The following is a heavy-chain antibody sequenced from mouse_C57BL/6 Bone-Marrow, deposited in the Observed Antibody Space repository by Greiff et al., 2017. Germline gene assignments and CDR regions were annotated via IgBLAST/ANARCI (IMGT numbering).Heavy chain of an antibody. CDR3: ARWDGSNYNYAMDY. Sequence: VQLQQSGPELVKPGASVKISCKASGYAFSSSWMNWVKQRPGKGLEWIGRIYPGDGDTNYNGKFKGKATLTADKSSSTAYMQLSSLTSEDSAVYFCARWDGSNYNYAMDYWGQGTSVTVSA. CDR2: IYPGDGDT. J-gene: IGHJ4*01. V-gene: IGHV1-82*01. CDR1: GYAFSSSW. D-gene: IGHD1-1*01.